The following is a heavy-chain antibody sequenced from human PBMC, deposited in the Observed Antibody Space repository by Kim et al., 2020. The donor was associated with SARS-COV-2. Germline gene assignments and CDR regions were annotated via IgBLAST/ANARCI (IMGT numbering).Heavy chain of an antibody. CDR3: ARGWLRSGFNY. V-gene: IGHV6-1*01. CDR1: GDSVSINSAA. CDR2: TFYTSRWYS. D-gene: IGHD5-12*01. Sequence: SQTLSLTCAISGDSVSINSAARNWIRQSPSRGLEWLGRTFYTSRWYSDYAVSVKSRITINPDTSKNQFSLQLNSVTPEDTAVYYCARGWLRSGFNYWGQGTLVTVSS. J-gene: IGHJ4*02.